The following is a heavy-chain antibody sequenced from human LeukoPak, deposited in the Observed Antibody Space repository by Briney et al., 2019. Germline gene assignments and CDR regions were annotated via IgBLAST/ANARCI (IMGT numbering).Heavy chain of an antibody. CDR3: AGGLRNMGFDP. V-gene: IGHV4-59*01. CDR1: GGSISSYY. J-gene: IGHJ5*02. Sequence: PSETLSLTCTVSGGSISSYYWSWIRQPPGKGLEWIGYIYYSGSTNYNPSLKSRVTISVDTSKNQFSLKLSSVTAADTAVYYCAGGLRNMGFDPWGQGTLVTVSS. CDR2: IYYSGST.